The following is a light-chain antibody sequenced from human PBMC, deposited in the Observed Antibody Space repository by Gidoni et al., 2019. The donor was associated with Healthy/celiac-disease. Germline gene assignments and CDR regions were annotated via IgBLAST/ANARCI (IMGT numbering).Light chain of an antibody. Sequence: IVMTQSPASLAVSLGERATINCKSSQSVLYSSNNKNYLAWYQQKPGQPPKLLIYWASTRESGVPDRFSGSGSGTDFTLTISSLQAEDVAVYYCQQYYSTPRGTFGQGTKLEIK. CDR3: QQYYSTPRGT. J-gene: IGKJ2*02. CDR1: QSVLYSSNNKNY. CDR2: WAS. V-gene: IGKV4-1*01.